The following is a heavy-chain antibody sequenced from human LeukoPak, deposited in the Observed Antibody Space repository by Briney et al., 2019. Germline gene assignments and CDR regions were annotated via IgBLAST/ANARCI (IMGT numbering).Heavy chain of an antibody. Sequence: GGSLRLSCAASGFTFSSHWMHWVRQAPGKGLVWVSRISSDGSSTSFADSVKGRFTISRDNAENTLYLHMNSLRDEDTAVYYCAREVGIAVAGTGDYWGQGTLVTVSS. J-gene: IGHJ4*02. CDR2: ISSDGSST. V-gene: IGHV3-74*01. CDR3: AREVGIAVAGTGDY. D-gene: IGHD6-19*01. CDR1: GFTFSSHW.